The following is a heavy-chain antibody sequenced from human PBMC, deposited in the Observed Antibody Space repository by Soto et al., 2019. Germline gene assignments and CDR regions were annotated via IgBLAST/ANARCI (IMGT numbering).Heavy chain of an antibody. J-gene: IGHJ4*02. D-gene: IGHD6-13*01. V-gene: IGHV4-31*03. CDR2: MYYSGST. CDR1: GGSINSGGYY. CDR3: ARGYRQSGYSSSWVFDY. Sequence: QVQLRESVPGLVKPSQTLSLTCTVSGGSINSGGYYCNWIRQHPGKGLEWIGYMYYSGSTYYNPFLRSRVIISADTSENHFSLKLSSVTAADTAVYFCARGYRQSGYSSSWVFDYWGQGTLVNVSS.